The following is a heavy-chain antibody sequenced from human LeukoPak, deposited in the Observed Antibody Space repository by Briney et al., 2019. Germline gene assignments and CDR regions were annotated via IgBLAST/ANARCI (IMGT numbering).Heavy chain of an antibody. V-gene: IGHV4-59*01. Sequence: SETLSLTCTVSGGSISGYYWSWIRQPPGKELEWIGYIYESGSTDYNPSLRSRVTISRDTSKNQVSLKLTSVTTADTAVYYCAREGKPEYSSSSYAFDIWGQGTMVTVSS. CDR2: IYESGST. D-gene: IGHD6-6*01. CDR1: GGSISGYY. J-gene: IGHJ3*02. CDR3: AREGKPEYSSSSYAFDI.